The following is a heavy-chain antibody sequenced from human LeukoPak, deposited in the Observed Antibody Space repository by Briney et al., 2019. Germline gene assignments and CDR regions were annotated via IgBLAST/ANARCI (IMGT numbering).Heavy chain of an antibody. CDR3: ASGAGWESGY. V-gene: IGHV3-7*01. J-gene: IGHJ4*02. CDR2: INQDGSEK. D-gene: IGHD1-26*01. Sequence: PGGSLRLSCAVSGSTSSRNFMSWVRQTPEKGLEWVANINQDGSEKNYVDSVKGRFTISRDNAKNSLFLQMNSLRAEDTAIYYCASGAGWESGYWGQGTLVTDSS. CDR1: GSTSSRNF.